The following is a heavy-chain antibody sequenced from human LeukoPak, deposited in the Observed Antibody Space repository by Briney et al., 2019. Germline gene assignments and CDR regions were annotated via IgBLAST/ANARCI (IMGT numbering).Heavy chain of an antibody. CDR2: ISGSGGST. CDR3: ANSRVGATDYGMDV. V-gene: IGHV3-23*01. J-gene: IGHJ6*02. D-gene: IGHD1-26*01. CDR1: GFTFSSYA. Sequence: PGGFLRLSCAASGFTFSSYAMSWVRQAPGKGLEWVSAISGSGGSTYYADSVKGRFTISRDNSKNTLYLQMNSLRAEDTAVYYCANSRVGATDYGMDVWGQGTTVTVS.